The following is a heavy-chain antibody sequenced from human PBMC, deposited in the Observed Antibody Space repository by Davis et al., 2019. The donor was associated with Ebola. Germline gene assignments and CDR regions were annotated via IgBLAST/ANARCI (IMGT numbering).Heavy chain of an antibody. CDR3: ARGKATVTNGYYYYGMDV. V-gene: IGHV4-4*02. Sequence: SETLSLTCAVSGGSISSSDWWSWVRQPPGKGLEWIGEIYHSGSTNYNPSLKSRVTISVDTSKNQFSLKLSSVTAADTAVYYCARGKATVTNGYYYYGMDVWGQGTTVTVSS. CDR2: IYHSGST. D-gene: IGHD4-17*01. CDR1: GGSISSSDW. J-gene: IGHJ6*02.